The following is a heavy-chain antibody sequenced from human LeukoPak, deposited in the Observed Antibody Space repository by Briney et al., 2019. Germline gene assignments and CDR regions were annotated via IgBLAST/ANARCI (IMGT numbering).Heavy chain of an antibody. CDR3: ARAGYSYGYEGYYYYYMDV. J-gene: IGHJ6*03. CDR1: GGSISSSSYY. D-gene: IGHD5-18*01. Sequence: SETLSLTCTVSGGSISSSSYYWGWIRQPPGKGLEWIGSIYYSGSTYYNPSLKSRVTISVDTSKNQFSLKLSSVTAADTAVYYCARAGYSYGYEGYYYYYMDVWGKGTTVTVSS. V-gene: IGHV4-39*07. CDR2: IYYSGST.